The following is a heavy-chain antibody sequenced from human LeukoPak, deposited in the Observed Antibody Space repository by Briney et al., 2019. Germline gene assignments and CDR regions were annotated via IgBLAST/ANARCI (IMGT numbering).Heavy chain of an antibody. V-gene: IGHV3-23*01. J-gene: IGHJ4*02. D-gene: IGHD3-22*01. CDR1: GFTFTNAW. CDR2: ISGSGGST. Sequence: GGSLRLSCAASGFTFTNAWMSWVRQAPGKGLEWVSAISGSGGSTYYADSVKGRFTISRDNSKNTLYLQMNSLRAEDTAVYYCAKDDHYYDSSGSDYWGQGTLVTVSS. CDR3: AKDDHYYDSSGSDY.